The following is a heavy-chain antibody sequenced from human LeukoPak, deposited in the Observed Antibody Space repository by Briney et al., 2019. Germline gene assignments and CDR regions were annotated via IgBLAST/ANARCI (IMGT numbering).Heavy chain of an antibody. CDR3: ARHAPGYYDSSGYYLDY. CDR1: GGSISSYY. V-gene: IGHV4-59*08. D-gene: IGHD3-22*01. J-gene: IGHJ4*02. CDR2: IYYSGST. Sequence: SETLSLTCTVSGGSISSYYWSWIRQPPGKGLEWIGYIYYSGSTNYNPSLKSRVTISVDTSKNQFSLKLSSVTAADTAVYYCARHAPGYYDSSGYYLDYWGQGTLVTVS.